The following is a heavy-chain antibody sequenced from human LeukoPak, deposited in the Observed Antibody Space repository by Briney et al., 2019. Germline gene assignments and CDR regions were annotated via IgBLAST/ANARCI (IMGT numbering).Heavy chain of an antibody. J-gene: IGHJ4*02. V-gene: IGHV1-3*01. CDR3: ARGFWNRGTWGPYYFVY. D-gene: IGHD3-3*01. CDR1: GYTFTNHA. Sequence: ASVKVSCKASGYTFTNHAMQWVRQAPGQRLEWMGWINAGNGNTKYSQNFQGRFIITRDTSAGTVYMDLSSLRSEDTAVYYCARGFWNRGTWGPYYFVYWGQGTLVTVSS. CDR2: INAGNGNT.